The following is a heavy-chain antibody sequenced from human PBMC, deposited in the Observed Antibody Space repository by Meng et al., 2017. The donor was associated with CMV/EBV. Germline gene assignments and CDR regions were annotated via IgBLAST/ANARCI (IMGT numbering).Heavy chain of an antibody. J-gene: IGHJ4*02. D-gene: IGHD1-26*01. V-gene: IGHV3-74*01. Sequence: GESLKISCAASGFTFSSYWMHWVRQAPEKGLVWVSRINSDGSSTNYADSVKGRFTISRDNAKNTLYLQMNSLRAEDTAVYYCARRQTSGSYGTFDHWGQGTLVTVPQ. CDR2: INSDGSST. CDR1: GFTFSSYW. CDR3: ARRQTSGSYGTFDH.